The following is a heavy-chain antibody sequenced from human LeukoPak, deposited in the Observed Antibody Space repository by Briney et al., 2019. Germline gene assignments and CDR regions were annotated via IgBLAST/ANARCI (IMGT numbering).Heavy chain of an antibody. J-gene: IGHJ4*02. D-gene: IGHD1-26*01. CDR2: VNPNNGDT. CDR3: ARRETNTQWGFDY. CDR1: GYTFTGYH. Sequence: ASVKVSCKASGYTFTGYHMHWVRQAPGQGLEWAGWVNPNNGDTNYAQKFQGRVTMSRDTSISTAYMELNSLRSDDTAVYYCARRETNTQWGFDYWGQGTLVTVSS. V-gene: IGHV1-2*02.